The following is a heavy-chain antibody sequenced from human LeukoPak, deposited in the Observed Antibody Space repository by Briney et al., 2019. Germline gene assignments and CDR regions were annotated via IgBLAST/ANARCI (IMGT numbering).Heavy chain of an antibody. V-gene: IGHV3-21*04. D-gene: IGHD4-17*01. CDR2: ISSSSSYI. J-gene: IGHJ4*02. CDR1: GFTFSSYS. CDR3: AKAAYGDYVGFDY. Sequence: GGSLRLSCAASGFTFSSYSMNWVRQAPGKGLEWVSSISSSSSYIYYADSVEGRFTISRDNAKNSLYLQMNSLRPEDMALYYCAKAAYGDYVGFDYWGQGTLVTVSS.